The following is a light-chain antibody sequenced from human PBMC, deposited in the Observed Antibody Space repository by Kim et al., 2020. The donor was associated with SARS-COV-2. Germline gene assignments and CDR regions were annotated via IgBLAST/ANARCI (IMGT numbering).Light chain of an antibody. CDR3: QQFGSSVWT. CDR2: GAS. J-gene: IGKJ1*01. V-gene: IGKV3-20*01. Sequence: EIVLTQSPGTLSLSPGERATLSCRVSQSISSTYLAWYQQKPGQAPRLLINGASNRAPRIPDRFTGSGSGTDFTLIISRLEPEDFAVYYCQQFGSSVWTFGQGTKVDIK. CDR1: QSISSTY.